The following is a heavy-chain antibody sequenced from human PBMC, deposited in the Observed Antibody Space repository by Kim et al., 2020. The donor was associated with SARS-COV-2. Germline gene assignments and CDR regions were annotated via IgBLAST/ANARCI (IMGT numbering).Heavy chain of an antibody. CDR3: ARGFSNTDWHKPFDI. J-gene: IGHJ4*02. D-gene: IGHD3-9*01. Sequence: ADSVKGRFIISRDDSRYTLYLQMNSLRAEDTAVYYCARGFSNTDWHKPFDIWGQGTLGTVFS. V-gene: IGHV3-23*01.